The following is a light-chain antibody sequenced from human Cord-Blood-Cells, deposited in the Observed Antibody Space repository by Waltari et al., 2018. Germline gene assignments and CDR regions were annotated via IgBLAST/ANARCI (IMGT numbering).Light chain of an antibody. Sequence: QSALPQPASVSGSPGQSITISCTGTSSDVGRYNLVPWYQQHPGKAPKLMIYEGSKRPSGVSNRFSGSKSGNTASLTISGLQAEDEADYYCCSYAGSSTYYVFGTGTKVTVL. CDR2: EGS. J-gene: IGLJ1*01. CDR3: CSYAGSSTYYV. CDR1: SSDVGRYNL. V-gene: IGLV2-23*01.